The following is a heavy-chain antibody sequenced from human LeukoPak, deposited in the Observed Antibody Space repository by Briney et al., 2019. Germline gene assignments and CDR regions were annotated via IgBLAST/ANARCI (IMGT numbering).Heavy chain of an antibody. D-gene: IGHD3-3*01. CDR1: GGTFSSYA. CDR2: IIPILGIA. V-gene: IGHV1-69*04. Sequence: SVKVSCKASGGTFSSYAISWVRQAPGQGLEWMGRIIPILGIANYAQKFQGRVTITADKSTSTAYMELSSLRSEDTAVYYCAREERETYYDFWSGYYMWGQGTLVTVSS. CDR3: AREERETYYDFWSGYYM. J-gene: IGHJ4*02.